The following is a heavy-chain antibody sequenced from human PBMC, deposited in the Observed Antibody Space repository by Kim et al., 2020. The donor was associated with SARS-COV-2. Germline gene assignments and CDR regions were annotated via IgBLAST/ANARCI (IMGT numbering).Heavy chain of an antibody. CDR1: GFTFSSYG. J-gene: IGHJ6*03. CDR2: ISYDGSNK. V-gene: IGHV3-30*18. CDR3: AKEGLYQLLNYYMDV. D-gene: IGHD2-2*01. Sequence: GGSLRLSCAASGFTFSSYGMHWVRQAPGKGLEWVAVISYDGSNKYYADSVKGRFTISRDNSKNTLYLQMNSLRAEDTAVYYCAKEGLYQLLNYYMDVWGKGTTVTVSS.